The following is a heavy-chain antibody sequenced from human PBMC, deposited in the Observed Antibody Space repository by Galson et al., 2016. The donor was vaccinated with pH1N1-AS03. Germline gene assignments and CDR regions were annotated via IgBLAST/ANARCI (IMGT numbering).Heavy chain of an antibody. CDR2: IQTTGNT. CDR3: ARDPPLEIGWYFDL. V-gene: IGHV4-4*09. CDR1: GDSTFDYY. Sequence: ETLSLTCTVSGDSTFDYYWNWIRQPPGKGLEWIGYIQTTGNTKYNPSLKSRVTMSIDTSKNQFSLHLMSVTAADTALYYCARDPPLEIGWYFDLWGRGTLVSVSS. J-gene: IGHJ2*01. D-gene: IGHD3-3*01.